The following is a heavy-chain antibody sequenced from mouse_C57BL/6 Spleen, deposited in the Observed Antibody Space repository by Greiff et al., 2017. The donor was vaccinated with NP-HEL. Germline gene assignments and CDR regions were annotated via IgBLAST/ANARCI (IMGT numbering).Heavy chain of an antibody. CDR1: GYSFTGYF. J-gene: IGHJ3*01. Sequence: EVQLQQSGPELVKPGDSVKISCKASGYSFTGYFMNWVMQSHGKSLEWIGRIYPYNGDTFYNQKFKGKATLTVDKSSSTAHMELRSLTSEDSAVYYCARGEGLLPFAYWGQGTLVTVSA. D-gene: IGHD2-3*01. V-gene: IGHV1-20*01. CDR3: ARGEGLLPFAY. CDR2: IYPYNGDT.